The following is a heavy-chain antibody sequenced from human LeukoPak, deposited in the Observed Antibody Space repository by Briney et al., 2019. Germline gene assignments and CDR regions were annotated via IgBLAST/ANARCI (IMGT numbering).Heavy chain of an antibody. CDR2: MNPRSVYA. CDR3: VRGGDWEKQLPGYYDY. Sequence: GASVKVSCKASGYTFTRYDISWVRQATGQGLEWMGWMNPRSVYAGYAQKFRGRVTITRNTSISTAYMELSSLRSEATAVYYCVRGGDWEKQLPGYYDYWGQGTLVTVSS. CDR1: GYTFTRYD. D-gene: IGHD6-6*01. V-gene: IGHV1-8*03. J-gene: IGHJ4*02.